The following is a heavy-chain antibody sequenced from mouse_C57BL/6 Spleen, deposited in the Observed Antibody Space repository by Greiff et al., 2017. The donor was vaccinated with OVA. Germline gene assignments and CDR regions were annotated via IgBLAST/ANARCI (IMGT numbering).Heavy chain of an antibody. V-gene: IGHV1-54*01. Sequence: VKLQQSGAELVRPGTSVKVSCKASGYAFTNYLIEWVKQRPGQGLEWIGVINPGSGGTNYNEKFKGKATLTADKSSSTAYMQLSSLTSEDSAVYFCAREEGFAYWGQGTLVTVSA. J-gene: IGHJ3*01. CDR3: AREEGFAY. CDR2: INPGSGGT. CDR1: GYAFTNYL.